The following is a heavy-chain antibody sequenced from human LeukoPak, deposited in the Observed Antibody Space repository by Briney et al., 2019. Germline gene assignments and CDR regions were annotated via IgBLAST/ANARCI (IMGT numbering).Heavy chain of an antibody. D-gene: IGHD1-26*01. J-gene: IGHJ4*02. CDR2: INQDGSEE. Sequence: LPGGSLRLSCAASGFTLSHYWMTWVRQAPGKGLEWVANINQDGSEEFYVDSLKGRFTISRDNAKNSLYLQINSLRADDTAIYYCARDSGRFYIDYWGQGNLVTVSS. V-gene: IGHV3-7*03. CDR1: GFTLSHYW. CDR3: ARDSGRFYIDY.